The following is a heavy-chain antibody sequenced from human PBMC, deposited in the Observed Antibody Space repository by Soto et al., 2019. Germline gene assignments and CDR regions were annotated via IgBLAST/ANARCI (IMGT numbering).Heavy chain of an antibody. CDR1: GFTFSSYG. J-gene: IGHJ4*02. D-gene: IGHD2-15*01. CDR3: ARGGYCSGGSCYSRGNDY. CDR2: IWNDGSNK. V-gene: IGHV3-33*01. Sequence: VQLVESGGGVVQPGRSLRLSCAASGFTFSSYGMHWVRQAPGKGLEWVAVIWNDGSNKYYADSVKGRFTISRDNSKNTLYLQMNSLRAEDTAVYYCARGGYCSGGSCYSRGNDYWGQGTLVTVSS.